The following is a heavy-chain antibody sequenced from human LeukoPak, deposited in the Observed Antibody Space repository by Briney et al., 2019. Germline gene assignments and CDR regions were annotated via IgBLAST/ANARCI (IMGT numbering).Heavy chain of an antibody. CDR3: ARGPTMFAY. D-gene: IGHD4/OR15-4a*01. CDR2: IYYSGST. Sequence: PSETLSLTCTVSGGSISSYYWSWIRQPPGKGLEWIGYIYYSGSTNYNPSLKSRVTISVDTSKNQFSLSLSSVTATDTAVYSCARGPTMFAYWGQGTLVTVSS. J-gene: IGHJ4*02. V-gene: IGHV4-59*01. CDR1: GGSISSYY.